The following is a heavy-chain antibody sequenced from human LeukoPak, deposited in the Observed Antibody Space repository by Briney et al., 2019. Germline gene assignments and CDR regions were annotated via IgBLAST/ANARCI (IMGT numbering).Heavy chain of an antibody. D-gene: IGHD3-10*01. Sequence: ASVKVSCKTSGYTFISYGISWVRQAPGQGLEWMGWISAYNGNTNYAQKLQGRVTMTTDTSTSTAYMELRGLRSDDTAVYYCATEYYYGSGSYYISYWGQGTLVTVSS. CDR2: ISAYNGNT. J-gene: IGHJ4*02. CDR3: ATEYYYGSGSYYISY. V-gene: IGHV1-18*01. CDR1: GYTFISYG.